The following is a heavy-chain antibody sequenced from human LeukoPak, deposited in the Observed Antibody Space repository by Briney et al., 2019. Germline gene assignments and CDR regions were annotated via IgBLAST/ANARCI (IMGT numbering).Heavy chain of an antibody. Sequence: ASVKVSCKASGGTFSSYAISWVRQAPGQGLEWVGGIIPIFGTANYAQKFQGRVTITADESTSTAHMELSSLRSEDTAVYYCAREMGYYDILTGYLGGYYYMDVWGKGTTVTISS. J-gene: IGHJ6*03. CDR1: GGTFSSYA. D-gene: IGHD3-9*01. CDR3: AREMGYYDILTGYLGGYYYMDV. CDR2: IIPIFGTA. V-gene: IGHV1-69*13.